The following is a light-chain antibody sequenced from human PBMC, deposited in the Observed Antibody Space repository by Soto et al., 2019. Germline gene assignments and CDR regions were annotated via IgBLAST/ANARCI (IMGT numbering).Light chain of an antibody. CDR1: SSNIGGKS. V-gene: IGLV1-51*01. Sequence: QSVLTQPASVSAAPRQRGAISCSGSSSNIGGKSVSWYQQLPGTAPTLLSYDDAKRPSGIPDRFSGSKSGTSATLGITGFQPGDEADHYCGSWDTSLSAYVFGAGTKVPVL. CDR3: GSWDTSLSAYV. CDR2: DDA. J-gene: IGLJ1*01.